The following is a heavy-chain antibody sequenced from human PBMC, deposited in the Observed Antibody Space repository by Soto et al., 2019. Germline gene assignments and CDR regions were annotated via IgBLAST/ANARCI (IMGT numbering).Heavy chain of an antibody. Sequence: QVQLVESGGGVVQPGRSLRLSCAASGFTFSSYGMHWVRQAPGKGLEWVAVIWYDGSNKYNADSVKGRFTISRDNSKKARYKEMNRFRAEVAAVFYCASEFWSGAFDYWCQGSLVTVSS. CDR1: GFTFSSYG. CDR3: ASEFWSGAFDY. V-gene: IGHV3-33*01. CDR2: IWYDGSNK. D-gene: IGHD3-3*01. J-gene: IGHJ4*02.